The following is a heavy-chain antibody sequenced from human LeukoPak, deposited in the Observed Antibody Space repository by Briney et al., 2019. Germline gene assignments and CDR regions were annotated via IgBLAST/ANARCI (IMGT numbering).Heavy chain of an antibody. Sequence: ASVKVSCKASGYTFTGYYMHWVRQAPGQGLEWMGSINPNSGGTNYAQKFQGWVTMTRDTSISTAYMELRRLRSDDTAVYYCARGGHTAMGPDDAFDIWGQGTMVTVSS. J-gene: IGHJ3*02. D-gene: IGHD5-18*01. CDR3: ARGGHTAMGPDDAFDI. CDR1: GYTFTGYY. V-gene: IGHV1-2*04. CDR2: INPNSGGT.